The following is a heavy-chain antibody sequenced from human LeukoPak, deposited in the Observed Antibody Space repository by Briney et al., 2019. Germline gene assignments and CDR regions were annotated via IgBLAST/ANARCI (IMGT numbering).Heavy chain of an antibody. J-gene: IGHJ3*02. Sequence: GASVKVSCKASGYTFTGYYMHWVRQTPGQGLEWMGWINPNSGGTNYAQKFQGRVTMTRDTSISTAYMELSRLRSDDTAVYYCAHVVASPIEAFDIWGQGTMVTVSS. CDR3: AHVVASPIEAFDI. CDR2: INPNSGGT. CDR1: GYTFTGYY. V-gene: IGHV1-2*02. D-gene: IGHD2-15*01.